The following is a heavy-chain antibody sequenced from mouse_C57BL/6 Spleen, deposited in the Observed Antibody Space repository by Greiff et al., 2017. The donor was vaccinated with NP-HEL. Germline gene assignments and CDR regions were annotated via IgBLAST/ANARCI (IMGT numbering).Heavy chain of an antibody. V-gene: IGHV5-16*01. CDR3: ARVPWGYGSSYDV. J-gene: IGHJ1*03. CDR2: INYDGSST. CDR1: GFTFSDYY. D-gene: IGHD1-1*01. Sequence: EVHLVESEGGLVQPGSSMKLSCTASGFTFSDYYMAWVRQVPEKGLEWVANINYDGSSTYYLDSLKSRFIISRDNAKNILYLQMSSLKSEDTATYYCARVPWGYGSSYDVWGTGTTVTVSS.